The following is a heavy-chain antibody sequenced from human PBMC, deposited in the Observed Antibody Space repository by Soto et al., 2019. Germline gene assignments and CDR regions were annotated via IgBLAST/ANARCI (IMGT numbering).Heavy chain of an antibody. D-gene: IGHD5-18*01. Sequence: SETLSLTCTVSGGSISSGDYYWSWIRQPPGKGLEWIGYIYYSGSTYYNPSLKSRVTISVDTSKNQFSLKLSSVTAADTAVYYCARGQVDTVYFDYWGQGTLVTVSS. CDR2: IYYSGST. CDR3: ARGQVDTVYFDY. J-gene: IGHJ4*02. V-gene: IGHV4-30-4*01. CDR1: GGSISSGDYY.